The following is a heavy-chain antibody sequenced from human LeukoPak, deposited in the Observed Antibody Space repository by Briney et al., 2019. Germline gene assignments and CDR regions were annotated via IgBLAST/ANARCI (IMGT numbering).Heavy chain of an antibody. J-gene: IGHJ4*02. Sequence: GGSLRLSCAASGFTFGSYGMSWVRQAPGKGLEWVSAISGSGGSTYYADSVKGRFTISRDNAKNSLYLQMNSLRAEDTAVYYCARDYGGSSPFDYWGQGTLVTVSS. V-gene: IGHV3-23*01. CDR2: ISGSGGST. CDR3: ARDYGGSSPFDY. CDR1: GFTFGSYG. D-gene: IGHD4-23*01.